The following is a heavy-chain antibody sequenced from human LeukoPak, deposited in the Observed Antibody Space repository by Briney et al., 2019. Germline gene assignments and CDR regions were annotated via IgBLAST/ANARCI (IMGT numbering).Heavy chain of an antibody. D-gene: IGHD3-10*01. J-gene: IGHJ5*02. V-gene: IGHV1-18*01. CDR2: ISAYNGNT. Sequence: ASVKVSCEASGYTFTNYGITWVRQAPGQGREGMGWISAYNGNTNYAQKLQDRLTMTTDPSTSTAYMELRSLTSDDTAVYYCARIVTMVRGVPDLWGQGTLVTVSS. CDR3: ARIVTMVRGVPDL. CDR1: GYTFTNYG.